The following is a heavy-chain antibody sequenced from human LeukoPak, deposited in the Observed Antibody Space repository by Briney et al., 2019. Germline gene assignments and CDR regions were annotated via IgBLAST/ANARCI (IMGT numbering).Heavy chain of an antibody. V-gene: IGHV1-2*02. J-gene: IGHJ4*02. CDR2: INPNSGDT. D-gene: IGHD4-11*01. CDR3: ARAPAVDYTSLGDY. CDR1: GYTFTDNY. Sequence: ASVKVSCKPSGYTFTDNYMHWVRQAPGQGLEWMGWINPNSGDTYYAQKFQGRVTMTRDTSIGTASMELTRLRSDDTAVYFCARAPAVDYTSLGDYWGQGTLVTVSS.